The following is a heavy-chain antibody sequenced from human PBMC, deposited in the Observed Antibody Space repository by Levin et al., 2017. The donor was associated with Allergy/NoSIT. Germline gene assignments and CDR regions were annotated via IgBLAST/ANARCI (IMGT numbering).Heavy chain of an antibody. D-gene: IGHD5-24*01. CDR1: GFIFTNYA. V-gene: IGHV3-23*01. CDR3: ARVKGGGYNNVAPVDY. CDR2: ISASGGST. Sequence: GGSLRLSCAASGFIFTNYAMSWVRQAPGKGLEWVSSISASGGSTYYADSVKGRFTISRDNSKNTLYVQVNSLRAEDTAVYYCARVKGGGYNNVAPVDYWGQGTLVTVSS. J-gene: IGHJ4*02.